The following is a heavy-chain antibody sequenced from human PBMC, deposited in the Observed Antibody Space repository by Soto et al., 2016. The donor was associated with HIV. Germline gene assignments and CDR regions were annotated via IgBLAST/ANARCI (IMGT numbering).Heavy chain of an antibody. J-gene: IGHJ4*02. D-gene: IGHD5-18*01. CDR3: ASNSRGYTYGDFDY. V-gene: IGHV3-66*01. Sequence: EVQLVESGGGLVQPGGSLRLSCAASGFTVSSNYITWVRQAPGKGLEWVSVIYSGGSTYYADSVKGRFTISRDNSKNTLYLQMNSLRVEDTAVYYCASNSRGYTYGDFDYWGQGNPGHRLL. CDR2: IYSGGST. CDR1: GFTVSSNY.